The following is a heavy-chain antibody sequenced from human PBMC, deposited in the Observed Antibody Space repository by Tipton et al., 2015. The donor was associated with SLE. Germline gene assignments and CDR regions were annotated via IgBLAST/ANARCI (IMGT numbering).Heavy chain of an antibody. CDR3: ARGGSGWYQDY. CDR1: GYSISSGYY. J-gene: IGHJ4*02. Sequence: TLSLTCTVSGYSISSGYYWGWIRQPPGKGLEWIGSIYHSGSTYYNPSLKSRVTISVDTSKNQFSLKLSSVTAADTAVYYCARGGSGWYQDYWGQGTLVTVSS. V-gene: IGHV4-38-2*02. CDR2: IYHSGST. D-gene: IGHD6-19*01.